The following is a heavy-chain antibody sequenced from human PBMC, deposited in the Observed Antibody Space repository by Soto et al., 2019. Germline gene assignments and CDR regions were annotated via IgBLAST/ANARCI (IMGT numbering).Heavy chain of an antibody. D-gene: IGHD2-2*01. CDR1: GFTFSSYA. V-gene: IGHV3-23*01. CDR3: AKDRTGEFIVVVPANDY. CDR2: ISGSGGST. Sequence: GGSLRLSCAASGFTFSSYAMSWVHQAPGKGLEWVSAISGSGGSTYYADSVKGRFTISRDNSKNTLYLQMNSLRAEDTAVYYCAKDRTGEFIVVVPANDYWGQGTLVTVSS. J-gene: IGHJ4*02.